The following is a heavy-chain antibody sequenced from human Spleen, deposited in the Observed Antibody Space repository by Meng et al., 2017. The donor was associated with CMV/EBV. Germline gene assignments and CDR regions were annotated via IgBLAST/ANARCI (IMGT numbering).Heavy chain of an antibody. D-gene: IGHD2-2*01. J-gene: IGHJ4*02. CDR1: GDSITTYY. Sequence: GSLRLSCTVSGDSITTYYWSWIRQPPGKGLQWIGYIYYNGGTNYNPSLKSRVTISVDTSKNHFSLKLSSVTAADTAVYSCARVPSVVPAAYFDYWGQGMLVTVSS. CDR3: ARVPSVVPAAYFDY. V-gene: IGHV4-59*12. CDR2: IYYNGGT.